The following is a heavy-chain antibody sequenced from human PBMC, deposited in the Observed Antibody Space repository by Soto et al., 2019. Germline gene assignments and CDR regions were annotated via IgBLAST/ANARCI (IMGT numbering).Heavy chain of an antibody. D-gene: IGHD6-13*01. J-gene: IGHJ4*02. CDR2: INPSGGST. Sequence: QVQLVQSGAEVKKPGASVKVSCKASGYTFTSYYMHWVRQAPGQGLEWMGIINPSGGSTSYAQKFQGRVTMTRDTSTSSVYVELSSLRSEDTAVYYCARRAAGISLDYWGQGTLVTVSS. CDR1: GYTFTSYY. V-gene: IGHV1-46*03. CDR3: ARRAAGISLDY.